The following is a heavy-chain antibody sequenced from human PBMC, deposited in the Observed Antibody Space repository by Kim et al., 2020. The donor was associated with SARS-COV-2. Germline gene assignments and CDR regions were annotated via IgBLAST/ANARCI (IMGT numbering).Heavy chain of an antibody. D-gene: IGHD5-18*01. J-gene: IGHJ6*02. CDR3: AGGTAMYTASYYYYYGMDV. Sequence: GGSLRLSCAASGFTFSSYSMNWVRQAPGKGLEWVSSISSSSSYIYYADSGKGRFTISRDNAKNSLYLQMNSLRAEDTAVYYCAGGTAMYTASYYYYYGMDVWGQGTTVTVSS. CDR2: ISSSSSYI. CDR1: GFTFSSYS. V-gene: IGHV3-21*01.